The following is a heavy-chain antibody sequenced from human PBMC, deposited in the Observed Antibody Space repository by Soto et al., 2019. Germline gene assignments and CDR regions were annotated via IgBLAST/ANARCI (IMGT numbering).Heavy chain of an antibody. D-gene: IGHD2-15*01. CDR3: ARGRVVAATTWYYMDV. V-gene: IGHV1-8*01. CDR2: MNPNSGNT. Sequence: ASVKVSCKASGYTFTSYDINWVRQATGQGLERMGWMNPNSGNTGYAQKFQGRVTMTRNTSISTAYMELSSLRSEDTAVYYCARGRVVAATTWYYMDVWGKGTTVTVSS. J-gene: IGHJ6*03. CDR1: GYTFTSYD.